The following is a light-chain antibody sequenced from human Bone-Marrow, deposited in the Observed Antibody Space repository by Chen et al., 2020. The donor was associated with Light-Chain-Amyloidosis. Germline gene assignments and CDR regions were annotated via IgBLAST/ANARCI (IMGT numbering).Light chain of an antibody. Sequence: AIRMTQSPSLLSASTGDRVTITCRASQGISSYLAWYQQKPGKAPKLLIYAASTLQSGVPSRFSGSGSGTDFTLTISCLQSEDFATYYCQQYYSYPPWTFGQGTKVEIK. CDR1: QGISSY. V-gene: IGKV1-8*01. CDR2: AAS. CDR3: QQYYSYPPWT. J-gene: IGKJ1*01.